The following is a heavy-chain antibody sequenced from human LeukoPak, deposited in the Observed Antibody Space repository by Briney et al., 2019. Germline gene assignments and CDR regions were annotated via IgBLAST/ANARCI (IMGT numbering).Heavy chain of an antibody. CDR3: AKTSPLYEGYAFDI. CDR1: GGTFSSYA. V-gene: IGHV1-69*05. J-gene: IGHJ3*02. CDR2: IIPIFGTA. Sequence: SVKVSCKASGGTFSSYAISWVRQAPGQGLEWMGGIIPIFGTANYAQKFQGRVTMTTDTSTSTAYMELRSLRSDDTAVYYCAKTSPLYEGYAFDIWGQGTMVTVSS. D-gene: IGHD2/OR15-2a*01.